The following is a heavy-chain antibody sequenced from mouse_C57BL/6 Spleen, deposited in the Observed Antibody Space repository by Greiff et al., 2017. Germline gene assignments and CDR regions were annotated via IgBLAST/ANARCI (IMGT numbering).Heavy chain of an antibody. D-gene: IGHD2-4*01. CDR1: GYTFTSYG. CDR2: IYPRSGNT. J-gene: IGHJ4*01. CDR3: ARWDYDVPYAMDY. Sequence: QVQLQQSGAELARPGASVKLSCKASGYTFTSYGISWVKQRTGQGLEWIGEIYPRSGNTYYNEKFKGKATLTADKSSSTAYMELRRLTSEDSAVYLCARWDYDVPYAMDYWGQGTSVTVSS. V-gene: IGHV1-81*01.